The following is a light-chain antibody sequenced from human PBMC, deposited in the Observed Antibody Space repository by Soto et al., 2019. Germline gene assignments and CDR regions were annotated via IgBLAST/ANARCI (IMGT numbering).Light chain of an antibody. CDR2: WAS. V-gene: IGKV4-1*01. CDR1: QSVLYSSNNKNY. J-gene: IGKJ4*01. Sequence: DIVMTQSPDSLAVSLGERATINCKSSQSVLYSSNNKNYLAWYQQKPGQPPKLLINWASTRESGVPDRFSGSGSGTDFTLTISSLQAEDVEVYYCQQYYSIHSNFGRGTKVDI. CDR3: QQYYSIHSN.